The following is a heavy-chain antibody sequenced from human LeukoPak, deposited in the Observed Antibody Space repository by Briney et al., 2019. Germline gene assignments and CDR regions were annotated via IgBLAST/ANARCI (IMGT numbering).Heavy chain of an antibody. CDR2: INPNSGGT. CDR1: GYTFTGYY. CDR3: ARVGALAVAGPPQSYYYYGMDV. V-gene: IGHV1-2*02. Sequence: GASVKVSCKASGYTFTGYYMHWVRQAPGQGLEWMGWINPNSGGTNYAQKFQGRVTMTRDTSISTAYMELSRLRSDDTAVYYCARVGALAVAGPPQSYYYYGMDVWGQGTTVTVSS. D-gene: IGHD6-19*01. J-gene: IGHJ6*02.